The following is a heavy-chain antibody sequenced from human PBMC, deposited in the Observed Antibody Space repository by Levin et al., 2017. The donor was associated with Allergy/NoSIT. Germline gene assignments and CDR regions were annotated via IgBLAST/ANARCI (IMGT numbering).Heavy chain of an antibody. CDR3: ARDESVAQGEWYFDL. J-gene: IGHJ2*01. CDR2: IKKDGSEQ. Sequence: GESLKISCAGSGFTFSRYWMSWVRQAPGKGLEWVANIKKDGSEQKYVDSVKGRFTISRDNAKNSVYLQMNSLRAEDTAAYYCARDESVAQGEWYFDLWGRGTLVIVSS. D-gene: IGHD2-21*01. V-gene: IGHV3-7*01. CDR1: GFTFSRYW.